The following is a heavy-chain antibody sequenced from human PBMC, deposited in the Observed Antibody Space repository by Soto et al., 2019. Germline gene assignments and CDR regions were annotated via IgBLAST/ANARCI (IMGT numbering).Heavy chain of an antibody. V-gene: IGHV4-34*01. CDR3: ARGSVLRYFDWLSPYNWFDP. J-gene: IGHJ5*02. D-gene: IGHD3-9*01. CDR2: INHSGST. CDR1: GGSFSGYY. Sequence: QVQLQQWGAGLLKPSETLSLTCAVYGGSFSGYYWSWIRQPPGKGLEWIGEINHSGSTNYNPSLKRRLTISVDTSKNQFSLKLSSVSAADTAVYYCARGSVLRYFDWLSPYNWFDPWGQGTMVTVSS.